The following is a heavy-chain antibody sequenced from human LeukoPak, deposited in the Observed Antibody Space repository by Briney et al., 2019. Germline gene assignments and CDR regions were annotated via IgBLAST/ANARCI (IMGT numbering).Heavy chain of an antibody. J-gene: IGHJ4*02. V-gene: IGHV3-66*02. CDR1: GFSVSSNY. Sequence: GGSLRLSCAASGFSVSSNYMSWVRQAPGKGLEWVSVFYSGGSTYYTDSVKGRFTISRDTSKNTLYLQMNSLRVEDTAVYYCARETSTQCSGGSCFFDYWGQGTLVTVSS. D-gene: IGHD2-15*01. CDR3: ARETSTQCSGGSCFFDY. CDR2: FYSGGST.